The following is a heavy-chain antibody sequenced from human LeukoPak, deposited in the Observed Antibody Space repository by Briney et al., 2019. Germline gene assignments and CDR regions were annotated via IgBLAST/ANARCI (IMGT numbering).Heavy chain of an antibody. J-gene: IGHJ4*02. CDR2: ISPSSSYI. D-gene: IGHD2-2*01. CDR3: ARGRGCSSMSCYPDY. Sequence: GGSLRLSCAASGFSFSGYSINWVRQAPGKGLEWVSSISPSSSYIYYADSVKGRLTISRDNAKNSLYLQMNSLRAEDTAVYYCARGRGCSSMSCYPDYWGQGTLVTVSS. CDR1: GFSFSGYS. V-gene: IGHV3-21*01.